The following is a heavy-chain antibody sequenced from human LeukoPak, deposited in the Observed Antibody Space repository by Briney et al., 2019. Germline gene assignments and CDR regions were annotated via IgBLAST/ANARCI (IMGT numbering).Heavy chain of an antibody. D-gene: IGHD5-18*01. Sequence: SQTLFLTCTVSGGSVSSGGFYWSWIRQHPGKGLEWIGYSYYSGSAYYNPSLKSRITISVDTSKNQFSRKLSSVTAADTAVYYCARARGYNFAGRIDLWGQGTLVTVSS. J-gene: IGHJ4*02. CDR2: SYYSGSA. V-gene: IGHV4-31*03. CDR3: ARARGYNFAGRIDL. CDR1: GGSVSSGGFY.